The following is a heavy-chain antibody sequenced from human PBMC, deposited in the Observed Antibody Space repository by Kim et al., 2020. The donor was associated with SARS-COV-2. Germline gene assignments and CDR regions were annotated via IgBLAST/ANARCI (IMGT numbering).Heavy chain of an antibody. D-gene: IGHD3-16*01. CDR2: ITKRSATI. CDR1: GGTFSADE. V-gene: IGHV3-48*02. CDR3: VRDRMGGAFDI. J-gene: IGHJ3*02. Sequence: GGSRRLACETDGGTFSADERKWGRQEPGKGLEWLSFITKRSATIYYADSVQGRFTISRDNAKNSLYLQMNSLRDEDTALYYCVRDRMGGAFDIWGQGTMVTVSS.